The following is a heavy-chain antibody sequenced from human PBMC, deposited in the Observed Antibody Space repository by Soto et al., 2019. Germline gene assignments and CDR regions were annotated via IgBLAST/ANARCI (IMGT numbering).Heavy chain of an antibody. V-gene: IGHV3-23*01. Sequence: GGSLRLSCAASGFAFSTYALSWVRQAPGKGLEWVSGISGSGDNRYYADSVKGRFTISRDNSKNTEYLQMNSLKVEDTATYHCAKLSHSLGVVILGAFDYWGQRALVTVSS. CDR3: AKLSHSLGVVILGAFDY. CDR1: GFAFSTYA. J-gene: IGHJ4*02. D-gene: IGHD3-3*01. CDR2: ISGSGDNR.